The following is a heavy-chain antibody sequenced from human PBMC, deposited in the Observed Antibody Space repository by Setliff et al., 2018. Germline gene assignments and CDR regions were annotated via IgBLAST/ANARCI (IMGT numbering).Heavy chain of an antibody. D-gene: IGHD1-7*01. J-gene: IGHJ4*02. CDR3: ARLVMRGTIDFFDN. V-gene: IGHV3-33*08. CDR2: IFYDGSEK. CDR1: GFTFSTYA. Sequence: GGSLRLSCAASGFTFSTYAMHWVRQAPGKGLEWVGYIFYDGSEKYYADSVKGRFTISRDNSKNTLYLQMNGLRAEDTAVYYCARLVMRGTIDFFDNWGQGTLVTVSS.